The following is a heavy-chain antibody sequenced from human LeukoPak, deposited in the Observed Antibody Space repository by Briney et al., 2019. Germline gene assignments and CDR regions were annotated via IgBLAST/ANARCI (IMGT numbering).Heavy chain of an antibody. D-gene: IGHD3-3*01. J-gene: IGHJ4*02. V-gene: IGHV3-23*01. CDR3: AKGAAYDFWSGYPYFDY. Sequence: GSLRLSCAASGFTFSSYAMNWVRQAPGMGLEWVSAISGSGGSTYYVDSVKARFTISRDNSKSTLYLHMNSLRAEDTAVYYCAKGAAYDFWSGYPYFDYWGQGTLVTVSS. CDR2: ISGSGGST. CDR1: GFTFSSYA.